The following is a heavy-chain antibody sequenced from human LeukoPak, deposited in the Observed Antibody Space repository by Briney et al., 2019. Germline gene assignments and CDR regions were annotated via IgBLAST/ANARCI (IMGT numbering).Heavy chain of an antibody. Sequence: GGSLRLSCAASGFTFSRYWMSWVRQAPGKGLEWVASIRQDGSEKYSVDSVKGRFPVSRDNAKNSLYLQMNSLRAADTALYYCAREADLGTTISGSFDIWGQGTMVTVSS. CDR3: AREADLGTTISGSFDI. J-gene: IGHJ3*02. D-gene: IGHD5-24*01. V-gene: IGHV3-7*01. CDR2: IRQDGSEK. CDR1: GFTFSRYW.